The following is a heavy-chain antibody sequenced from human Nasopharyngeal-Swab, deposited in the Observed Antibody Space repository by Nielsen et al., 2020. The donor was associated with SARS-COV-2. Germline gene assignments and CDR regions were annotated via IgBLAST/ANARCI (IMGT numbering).Heavy chain of an antibody. CDR2: TSRDGSDK. J-gene: IGHJ4*02. CDR3: ARSVNFDYGDLQPPFGY. D-gene: IGHD4-17*01. Sequence: WIRQPPGKGLEWVAVTSRDGSDKYYADSVKGRFTMSRDTSKSVVYLEMNSLSIEDTAVYYCARSVNFDYGDLQPPFGYWGQGTLVTVSS. V-gene: IGHV3-30-3*01.